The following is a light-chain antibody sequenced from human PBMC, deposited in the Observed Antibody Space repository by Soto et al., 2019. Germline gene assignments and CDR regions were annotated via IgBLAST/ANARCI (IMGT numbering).Light chain of an antibody. CDR3: QQHNSYSYT. J-gene: IGKJ2*01. CDR2: KAS. Sequence: DVQMTQSPSTLSASVGDTVTITCRASQSISYFVAWFQQKPGKAPKLLIYKASSLESGVPSRFSGRGSGTEFTLTISSLQPEDSGTYYCQQHNSYSYTLGQGTKLEIK. CDR1: QSISYF. V-gene: IGKV1-5*03.